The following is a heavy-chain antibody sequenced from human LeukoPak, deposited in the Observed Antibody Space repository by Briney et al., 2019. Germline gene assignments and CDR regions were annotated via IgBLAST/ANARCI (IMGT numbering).Heavy chain of an antibody. CDR1: GFTFSSYS. Sequence: GGSLRLSCAASGFTFSSYSMSWVRQAPGKGLEWVANIKQDGSEKYYVDSVKGRFTISRDNAKNSLYLQMNSLRAEDTAVYYCARADIEYSSSSADYWGQGTLVAVSS. D-gene: IGHD6-6*01. CDR3: ARADIEYSSSSADY. CDR2: IKQDGSEK. V-gene: IGHV3-7*03. J-gene: IGHJ4*02.